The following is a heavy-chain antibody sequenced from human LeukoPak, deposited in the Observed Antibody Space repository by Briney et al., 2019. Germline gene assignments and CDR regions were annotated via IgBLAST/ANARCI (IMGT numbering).Heavy chain of an antibody. V-gene: IGHV4-59*08. D-gene: IGHD3-22*01. J-gene: IGHJ4*02. CDR3: ARCDSSGYLNYYFDY. CDR1: GGSTRSYY. Sequence: SETLSLTCTVSGGSTRSYYWSWIRQPPGKGLEWIGYIYYSGSTNYNPSLKSRVTILVDSSKNQFSLKLSSVTAADTAVSYCARCDSSGYLNYYFDYWGQGTLVTVSS. CDR2: IYYSGST.